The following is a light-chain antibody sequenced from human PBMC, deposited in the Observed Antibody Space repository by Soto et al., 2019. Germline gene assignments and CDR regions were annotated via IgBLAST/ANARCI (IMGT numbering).Light chain of an antibody. J-gene: IGKJ2*01. V-gene: IGKV1-5*03. CDR3: QQYNSFPYT. CDR1: ESIGRW. CDR2: QAS. Sequence: DIQMTHSPSTLSASVGDRVTITCRASESIGRWLAWYQQKPGRAPKLLMYQASTLESGVPSRFSGSGSGTEFTLTISSLQPDDFATYYCQQYNSFPYTFGQGTKWIS.